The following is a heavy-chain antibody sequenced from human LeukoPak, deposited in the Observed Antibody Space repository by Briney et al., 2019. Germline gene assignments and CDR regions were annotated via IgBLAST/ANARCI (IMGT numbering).Heavy chain of an antibody. D-gene: IGHD7-27*01. J-gene: IGHJ6*02. CDR3: ARDILALGTYYYYYGMDV. CDR1: GYTFTGYY. Sequence: ASVKVSCKASGYTFTGYYMHWVRQAPGQGLEWMGWINPNSGGTNYAQKFQGRVTMTRDTSISTAYMELSRLRSDDMAVRYCARDILALGTYYYYYGMDVWGQGTTVTVSS. V-gene: IGHV1-2*02. CDR2: INPNSGGT.